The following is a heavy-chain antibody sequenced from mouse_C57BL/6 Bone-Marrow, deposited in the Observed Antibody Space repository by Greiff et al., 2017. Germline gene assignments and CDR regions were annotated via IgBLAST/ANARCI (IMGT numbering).Heavy chain of an antibody. V-gene: IGHV14-4*01. CDR2: IDPENGDT. CDR1: GFNIKDDY. J-gene: IGHJ2*01. CDR3: TTNYKTSDY. Sequence: EVQLQQSGAELVRPGASVKLSCTASGFNIKDDYMHWVKPRPEQGLEWIGWIDPENGDTEYASKFQGKATITSDTSSNTAYLQLSSLTSEDTAVYYCTTNYKTSDYWGQGTTLTVSS. D-gene: IGHD2-12*01.